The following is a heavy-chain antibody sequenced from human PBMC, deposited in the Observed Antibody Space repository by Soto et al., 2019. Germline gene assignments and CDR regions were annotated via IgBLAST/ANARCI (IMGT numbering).Heavy chain of an antibody. CDR3: AREIQPSDGIDY. Sequence: EVQLVESGGGLVKPGGSLRLSCAASGFTFSSFSMNWVRQAPGKGLEWVSSISPTSTYIYYAASVKGRFTISRDNAENSLYLFMHSLKVDDTAVYYCAREIQPSDGIDYWGQGTLVTVSS. CDR2: ISPTSTYI. J-gene: IGHJ4*02. CDR1: GFTFSSFS. V-gene: IGHV3-21*01.